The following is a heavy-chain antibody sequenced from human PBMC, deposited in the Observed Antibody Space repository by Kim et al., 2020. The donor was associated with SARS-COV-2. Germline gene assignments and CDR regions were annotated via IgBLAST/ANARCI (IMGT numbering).Heavy chain of an antibody. CDR3: ARGGITGATDFMDV. CDR1: GFTFSSYD. Sequence: GGSLRLSCAASGFTFSSYDMHWVRQPTGRGLEWVSAIGSAGNTYYPGSVKGRLTISRENAKSSLYLQMNSLRAGDTAVYYCARGGITGATDFMDVWGNGTTVTVSS. V-gene: IGHV3-13*01. CDR2: IGSAGNT. D-gene: IGHD1-7*01. J-gene: IGHJ6*03.